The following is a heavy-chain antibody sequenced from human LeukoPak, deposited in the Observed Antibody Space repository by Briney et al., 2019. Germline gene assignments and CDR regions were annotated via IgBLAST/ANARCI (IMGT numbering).Heavy chain of an antibody. V-gene: IGHV3-23*01. D-gene: IGHD4-11*01. J-gene: IGHJ6*02. CDR1: GFTFSSYA. Sequence: GGSLRLSCAASGFTFSSYAMSWVRQAPGKGLEWVSAISGSGGSTYYADSVKGRFTISRDNSKNTLYLQMNSLRAEDTAVYYCARDYPRYYYYGMDVWGQGTTVTVSS. CDR2: ISGSGGST. CDR3: ARDYPRYYYYGMDV.